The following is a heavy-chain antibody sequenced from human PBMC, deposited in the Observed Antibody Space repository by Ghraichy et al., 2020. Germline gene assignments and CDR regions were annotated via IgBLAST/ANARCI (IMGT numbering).Heavy chain of an antibody. V-gene: IGHV3-48*01. CDR2: ISSDATTI. Sequence: GGSLRLSCSASGFFIVYSMNWVRQAPGKGLEWVAYISSDATTIHHADSVKGRFTISRDNAKKSLFLQMNSLRAENTAVYYCARHPGDWGQGTLVTVSS. CDR3: ARHPGD. J-gene: IGHJ4*02. CDR1: GFFIVYS.